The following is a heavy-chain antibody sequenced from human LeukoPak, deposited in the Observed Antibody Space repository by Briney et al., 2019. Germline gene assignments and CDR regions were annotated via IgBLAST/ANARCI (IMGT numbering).Heavy chain of an antibody. CDR3: AREFKQSNWNDGHWFDP. D-gene: IGHD1-20*01. CDR1: GGTFSTYG. J-gene: IGHJ5*02. CDR2: VSPIFDIA. Sequence: GSSVKVSCKASGGTFSTYGISWVRQAPGQGLEWMGRVSPIFDIANYAQKFQGRVSITADKSTNTAYMELSSLRSEDTAIYCCAREFKQSNWNDGHWFDPWGQGTLVTVSS. V-gene: IGHV1-69*04.